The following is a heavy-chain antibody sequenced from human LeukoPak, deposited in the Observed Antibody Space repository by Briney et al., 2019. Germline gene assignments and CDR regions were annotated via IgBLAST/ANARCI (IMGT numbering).Heavy chain of an antibody. Sequence: PGRSLRLSCAASGFTFSRYGMHWVRQAPGKGLEWVAVLWHDGSYEYYADSVKGRFTISRDSSKNTLYLQMNSLRAEDTAVYYCAKDGVGATSLDCWGQGTLVTVSS. V-gene: IGHV3-33*06. CDR3: AKDGVGATSLDC. CDR1: GFTFSRYG. CDR2: LWHDGSYE. D-gene: IGHD1-26*01. J-gene: IGHJ4*02.